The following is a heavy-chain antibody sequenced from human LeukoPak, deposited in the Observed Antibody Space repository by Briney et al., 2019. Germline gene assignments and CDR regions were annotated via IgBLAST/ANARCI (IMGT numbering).Heavy chain of an antibody. V-gene: IGHV1-69*13. CDR1: GGTFSSYA. Sequence: SVTVSCKASGGTFSSYAISWVRQAPGQGLEWMGGIIPIFGTANYAQKFQGRVTITADESTSTAYMELSSLRSEDTAVYYCARGKKPYYYDSSGYYSFDYWGQGTLVTVSS. CDR2: IIPIFGTA. D-gene: IGHD3-22*01. J-gene: IGHJ4*02. CDR3: ARGKKPYYYDSSGYYSFDY.